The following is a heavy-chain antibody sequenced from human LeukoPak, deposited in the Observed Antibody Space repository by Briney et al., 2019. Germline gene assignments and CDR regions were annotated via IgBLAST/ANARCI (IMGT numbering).Heavy chain of an antibody. Sequence: SETLSLTCTVSGYSISSGYYWGWIRQPPGKGLEWIGSIYHSGSTYYNPSLKSRVTISVDTSKNQFSLKLSSVTAADTAVYYCARVTGNSSGWYSIDAFDIWGQGTMVTVSS. CDR1: GYSISSGYY. CDR2: IYHSGST. V-gene: IGHV4-38-2*02. J-gene: IGHJ3*02. CDR3: ARVTGNSSGWYSIDAFDI. D-gene: IGHD6-19*01.